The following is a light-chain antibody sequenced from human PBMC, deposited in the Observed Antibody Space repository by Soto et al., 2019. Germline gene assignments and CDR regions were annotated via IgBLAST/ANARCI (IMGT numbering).Light chain of an antibody. CDR3: MQRIEFPIT. Sequence: DIVMTQTPLSLPVTPREAASISFGSSQRPFNXDDGQTYLEWYLQKXGQSPQXXIYTLSYRESGVPDRLSGSGAGTDCTRKISRVEADDFAVYYCMQRIEFPITFGQGTRLEIK. CDR1: QRPFNXDDGQTY. CDR2: TLS. J-gene: IGKJ5*01. V-gene: IGKV2-40*01.